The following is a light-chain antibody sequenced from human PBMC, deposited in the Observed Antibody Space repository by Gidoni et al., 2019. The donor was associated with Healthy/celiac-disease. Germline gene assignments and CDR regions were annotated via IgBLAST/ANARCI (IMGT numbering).Light chain of an antibody. V-gene: IGKV4-1*01. J-gene: IGKJ2*01. CDR1: QSVLYISNNKNY. CDR2: WAS. CDR3: QQYYSTPLT. Sequence: DIVMTQSPDSLAVSPGERATINCKSSQSVLYISNNKNYLAWYQQKPGQPPKLLIYWASTRESGVPDRFSGSGSGTDFTLTISSLQAEDVAVYYCQQYYSTPLTFGQGTKLEIK.